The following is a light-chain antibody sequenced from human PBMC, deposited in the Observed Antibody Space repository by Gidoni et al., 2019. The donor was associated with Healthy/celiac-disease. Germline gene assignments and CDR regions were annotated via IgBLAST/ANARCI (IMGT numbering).Light chain of an antibody. V-gene: IGLV2-8*01. Sequence: SASGSPGQCVTISCTGTSSDVCGYNYVSWYPQHPGKAPKLMIYEVSKRPSGVPDRFSGSKSGNTASLTVSGLQAEDEADYYCSSYAGSNNVVFGGGTKLTVL. J-gene: IGLJ2*01. CDR1: SSDVCGYNY. CDR2: EVS. CDR3: SSYAGSNNVV.